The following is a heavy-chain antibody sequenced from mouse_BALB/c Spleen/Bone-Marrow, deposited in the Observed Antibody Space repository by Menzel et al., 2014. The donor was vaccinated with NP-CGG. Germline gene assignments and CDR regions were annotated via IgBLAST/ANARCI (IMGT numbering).Heavy chain of an antibody. CDR3: ARWYRDPHFAMNY. Sequence: VQLQQSGAELVRPGSSVKISCKVSGYAFSSYWMNWVKQRPGQGLEWIGQIYPGDGDTNYNGNFKDKATLTVDRSSSTAFMQLSSLTSEDSAVYFCARWYRDPHFAMNYWGPGTPVTVSS. J-gene: IGHJ4*01. CDR2: IYPGDGDT. CDR1: GYAFSSYW. V-gene: IGHV1-80*01. D-gene: IGHD2-14*01.